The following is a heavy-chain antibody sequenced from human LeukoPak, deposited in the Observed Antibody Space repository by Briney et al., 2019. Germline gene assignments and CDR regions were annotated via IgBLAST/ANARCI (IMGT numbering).Heavy chain of an antibody. CDR3: AKDQYSSSWYGGIFDY. CDR2: ISYDGSNK. CDR1: GFTFSSYG. V-gene: IGHV3-30*18. Sequence: PGGSLRLSCAASGFTFSSYGMHWVRQAPGKGLEWVAVISYDGSNKYYADSVKGRFTISRDNSKNTLYLQMNSLRAEDTAVYYCAKDQYSSSWYGGIFDYWGQGTLVTVSS. D-gene: IGHD6-13*01. J-gene: IGHJ4*02.